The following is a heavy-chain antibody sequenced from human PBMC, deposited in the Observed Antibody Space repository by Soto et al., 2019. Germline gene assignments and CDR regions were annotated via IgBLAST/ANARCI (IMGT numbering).Heavy chain of an antibody. CDR3: ARVLGWSARNYGMDV. CDR2: ISYDGSNK. CDR1: GFTFSSYA. D-gene: IGHD3-3*01. J-gene: IGHJ6*02. Sequence: QVQLVESGGGVVQPGRSLRLSCAASGFTFSSYAMHWVRQAPGKGLEWVAVISYDGSNKYYADSVKGRFTISRDNSKNTLDLQMNSLRAEDTAVYYCARVLGWSARNYGMDVWGQGTTVTVSS. V-gene: IGHV3-30-3*01.